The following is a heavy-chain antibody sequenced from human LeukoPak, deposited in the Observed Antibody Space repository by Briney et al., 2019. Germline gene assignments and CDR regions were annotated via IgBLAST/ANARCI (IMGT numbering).Heavy chain of an antibody. D-gene: IGHD3-16*01. Sequence: SETLSLTCTVSGGSISSVGYYWSWIRQHPGKGLEWIGFIYYTGTTTYYNPSLKSRATISVDTSKNHFSLKLTSVTAADTAVYYCARIQGNGYYGWDYFDFWGRGTLVAVSS. V-gene: IGHV4-31*03. CDR2: IYYTGTTT. J-gene: IGHJ4*02. CDR3: ARIQGNGYYGWDYFDF. CDR1: GGSISSVGYY.